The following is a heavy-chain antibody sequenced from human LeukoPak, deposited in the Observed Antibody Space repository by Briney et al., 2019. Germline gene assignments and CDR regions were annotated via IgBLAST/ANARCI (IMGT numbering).Heavy chain of an antibody. CDR1: GFTFSSYS. J-gene: IGHJ4*02. V-gene: IGHV3-21*01. CDR3: AGVSREDDFWRQGQGYFDY. Sequence: GGSLRLSCAASGFTFSSYSMNWVRQAPGKGLEWVSSISSSSSYIYYADSVKGRFTISRDNAKNSLYLQMNSLRAEDTAVYYCAGVSREDDFWRQGQGYFDYWGQGTLVNVSS. CDR2: ISSSSSYI. D-gene: IGHD3-3*01.